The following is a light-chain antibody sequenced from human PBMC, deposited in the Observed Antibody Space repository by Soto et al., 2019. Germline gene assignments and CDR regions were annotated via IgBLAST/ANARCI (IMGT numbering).Light chain of an antibody. CDR1: QSVSSSY. CDR2: GAS. CDR3: QQYGRSPFT. V-gene: IGKV3-20*01. J-gene: IGKJ3*01. Sequence: EIVMTHSPGTLSLSPGVRATLSCRASQSVSSSYLAWYQQKPSQAPRLLIYGASSRATGIPGRFSRSGSGTDFALTISRLGPEDLAEYYCQQYGRSPFTVGPATKVDIK.